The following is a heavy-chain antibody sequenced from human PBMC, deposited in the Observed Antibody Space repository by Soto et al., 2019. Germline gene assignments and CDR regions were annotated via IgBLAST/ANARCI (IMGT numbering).Heavy chain of an antibody. Sequence: QVQLVQSGAEVKKPGASVKVSCKASGYTFTSYGISWVRQAPEQGLEGWGWISAYNGNTNYAQKLQGRVTMTTDTSTSTAYMELRSLRSDDTAVYYCARTEDIVVVVAATHDYWGQGTLVTVSS. CDR1: GYTFTSYG. V-gene: IGHV1-18*01. D-gene: IGHD2-15*01. CDR3: ARTEDIVVVVAATHDY. J-gene: IGHJ4*02. CDR2: ISAYNGNT.